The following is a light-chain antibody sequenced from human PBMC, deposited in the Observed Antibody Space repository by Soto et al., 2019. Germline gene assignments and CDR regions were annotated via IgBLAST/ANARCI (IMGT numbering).Light chain of an antibody. V-gene: IGKV1-5*03. CDR2: KAS. CDR3: QQYKSPPWT. CDR1: ESITNW. J-gene: IGKJ1*01. Sequence: DIPMTQSPPTLSASVGDRVTISCRASESITNWLAWYQHKPGKAPKLLIYKASSLESGVPSRFSGSGSGTEFTLTISSLQPDDFATYYCQQYKSPPWTFGQGTKVEIK.